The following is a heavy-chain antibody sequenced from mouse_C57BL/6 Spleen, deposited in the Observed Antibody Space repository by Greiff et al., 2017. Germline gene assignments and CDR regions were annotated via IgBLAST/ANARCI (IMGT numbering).Heavy chain of an antibody. CDR3: ARGGYDGSWFAY. J-gene: IGHJ3*01. Sequence: ASVKISCKASGYAFSSYWMNWVKQRPGKGLEWIGQIYPGDGDTNYNGKFKGKATLTADKSSSTAYMQLSSLTSEDSAVYFCARGGYDGSWFAYWGQGTLVTVSA. V-gene: IGHV1-80*01. CDR2: IYPGDGDT. CDR1: GYAFSSYW. D-gene: IGHD2-14*01.